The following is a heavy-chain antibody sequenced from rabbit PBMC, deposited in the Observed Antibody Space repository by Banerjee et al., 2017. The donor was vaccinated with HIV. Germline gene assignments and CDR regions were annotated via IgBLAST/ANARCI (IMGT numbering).Heavy chain of an antibody. CDR3: ARDLSYDDYAAFNL. J-gene: IGHJ4*01. CDR1: GFSLSSYD. V-gene: IGHV1S45*01. D-gene: IGHD2-1*01. CDR2: IWTGSSGST. Sequence: QEQLEYSGGDLVKPEASLTLACTASGFSLSSYDMCWVRQAPGKGLEWIGCIWTGSSGSTYYASWAKGRFTISKTSSTTVTLQMTSLTAADTATYFCARDLSYDDYAAFNLWGQGTLVTVS.